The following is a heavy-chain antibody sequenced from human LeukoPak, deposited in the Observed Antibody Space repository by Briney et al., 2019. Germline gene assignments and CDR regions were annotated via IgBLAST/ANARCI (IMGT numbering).Heavy chain of an antibody. CDR2: IVNSGGST. V-gene: IGHV3-23*01. D-gene: IGHD5-18*01. CDR3: AKDRAGYSYGMFDS. J-gene: IGHJ4*02. CDR1: GFTFSNYA. Sequence: GGSLRLSCVASGFTFSNYAMSWVRQAPGKGLEWVSGIVNSGGSTYYADSVRGRLTISRDNSKETVYLQMSSLRGDDTAIYYCAKDRAGYSYGMFDSWGQGTLVTVSS.